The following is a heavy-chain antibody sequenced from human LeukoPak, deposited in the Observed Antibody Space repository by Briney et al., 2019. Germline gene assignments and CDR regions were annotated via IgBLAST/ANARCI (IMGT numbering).Heavy chain of an antibody. J-gene: IGHJ4*02. D-gene: IGHD4-17*01. V-gene: IGHV3-48*03. Sequence: GGSLRLSCAASGFTFRSYEMNWVRQAPGKGLEWVSFMRSTGVTIYYADSVKGRFTISRDNAKNSLYLQMNSLRAEDTAVYYCARGGSSDYAIDYWGQGTLVTVSS. CDR1: GFTFRSYE. CDR3: ARGGSSDYAIDY. CDR2: MRSTGVTI.